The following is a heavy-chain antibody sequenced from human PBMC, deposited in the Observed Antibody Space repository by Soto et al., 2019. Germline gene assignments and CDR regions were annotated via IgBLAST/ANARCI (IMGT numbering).Heavy chain of an antibody. CDR2: ISSDGSYK. CDR3: AKDKSGSVYSFHS. J-gene: IGHJ4*02. Sequence: QVQLVESGGGVVQPGRSLRLSCAASGFTFSSYGMHWVRQAPGKGLEWVAIISSDGSYKYYTDSVKGRFTISRDNSKNTLYLQMNILRPEDTAVYYCAKDKSGSVYSFHSWGQGTLVTVSS. V-gene: IGHV3-30*18. CDR1: GFTFSSYG. D-gene: IGHD1-26*01.